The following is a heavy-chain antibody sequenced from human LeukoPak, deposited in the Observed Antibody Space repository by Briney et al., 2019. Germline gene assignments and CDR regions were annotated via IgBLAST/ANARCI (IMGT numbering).Heavy chain of an antibody. CDR1: GGSISSYY. CDR2: IYTSGST. J-gene: IGHJ5*02. D-gene: IGHD1-1*01. CDR3: ARLKLERPFWSPNWFDP. Sequence: SETLSLTCTVSGGSISSYYWSWIRQPPGRGLEWIGYIYTSGSTNYNPSLKGRVTISVDTSKNQFSLKLSSVTAADTAVYYCARLKLERPFWSPNWFDPWGQGTLVTVSS. V-gene: IGHV4-4*09.